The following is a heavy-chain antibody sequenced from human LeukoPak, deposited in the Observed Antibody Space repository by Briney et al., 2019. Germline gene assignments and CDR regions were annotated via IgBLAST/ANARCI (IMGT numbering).Heavy chain of an antibody. CDR1: GFTFSSYG. D-gene: IGHD3-22*01. Sequence: GGSLRLSCAASGFTFSSYGMHWVRHARGKGLVWVAVISYDGSNIYYADSVKGRFTISRDNAKNSLYLQMNSLRAEDTALYYCARGYYYDSSGYSYFDYWGQGTLVTVSS. CDR2: ISYDGSNI. CDR3: ARGYYYDSSGYSYFDY. V-gene: IGHV3-30*03. J-gene: IGHJ4*02.